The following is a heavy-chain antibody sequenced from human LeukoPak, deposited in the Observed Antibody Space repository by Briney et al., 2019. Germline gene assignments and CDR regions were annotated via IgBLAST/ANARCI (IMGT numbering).Heavy chain of an antibody. CDR3: AKDSGIAAAGGPFDY. V-gene: IGHV3-21*04. CDR2: ISSSSSYI. CDR1: GFTFSSYS. Sequence: GGSLRLSCAASGFTFSSYSMNWVRQAPGKGLEWVSSISSSSSYICYADSVKGRFTISRDNAKNSLYLQMNSLRAEDTALYYCAKDSGIAAAGGPFDYWGQGTLVTVSS. J-gene: IGHJ4*02. D-gene: IGHD6-13*01.